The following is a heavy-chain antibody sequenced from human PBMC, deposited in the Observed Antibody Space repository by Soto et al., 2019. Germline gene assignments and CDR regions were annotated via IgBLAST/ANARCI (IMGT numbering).Heavy chain of an antibody. CDR1: EFDFTTSV. D-gene: IGHD5-18*01. V-gene: IGHV3-30*18. CDR2: ILEAGDKK. J-gene: IGHJ4*02. CDR3: AKDLEGRSQLCLCVLDY. Sequence: QVELVESGGGVVQRGGSLRLSCAASEFDFTTSVMHWVRQARGTGVEWVAVILEAGDKKYYVDSVKDRLTISRDNPKKMFYLEMSSLPDEDTSVYYCAKDLEGRSQLCLCVLDYWGQGMLVTISS.